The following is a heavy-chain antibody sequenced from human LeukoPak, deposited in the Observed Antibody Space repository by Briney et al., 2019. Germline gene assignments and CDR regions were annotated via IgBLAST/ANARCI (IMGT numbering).Heavy chain of an antibody. D-gene: IGHD6-13*01. Sequence: SETLSLTCTVSGGSISSGDYYWGWLRQHPGTGLEGIGYISYTGSTYYNPSLKSRVTISADTSENQFSLKLSSVTAADTAVYYCARDRSRYSSTWGFDYWGQGTLVTVSS. CDR3: ARDRSRYSSTWGFDY. J-gene: IGHJ4*02. CDR1: GGSISSGDYY. CDR2: ISYTGST. V-gene: IGHV4-31*03.